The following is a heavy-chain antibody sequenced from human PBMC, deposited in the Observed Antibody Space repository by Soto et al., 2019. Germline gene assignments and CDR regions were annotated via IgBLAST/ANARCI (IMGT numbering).Heavy chain of an antibody. CDR3: AREYSSSSSRVDYFDY. J-gene: IGHJ4*02. Sequence: ASVKVSCKASGYTFTGYYMHWVRQAPGQGLEWMGWINPNSGGTNYAQKFQGRVTMTRDTSISTAYMELSRLRSDDTAVYYCAREYSSSSSRVDYFDYWGQGTLVTVSS. CDR2: INPNSGGT. D-gene: IGHD6-6*01. CDR1: GYTFTGYY. V-gene: IGHV1-2*02.